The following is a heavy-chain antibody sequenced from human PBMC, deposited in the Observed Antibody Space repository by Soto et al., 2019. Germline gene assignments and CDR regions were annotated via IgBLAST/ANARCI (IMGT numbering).Heavy chain of an antibody. CDR3: ARDKIPYYYDSSGGNAFDI. CDR2: ISSSSSYT. J-gene: IGHJ3*02. CDR1: GFTFSDYY. D-gene: IGHD3-22*01. V-gene: IGHV3-11*06. Sequence: GGSLRLSCAASGFTFSDYYMSWIRQAPGKGLEWVSYISSSSSYTNYADSVKGRFTISRDNAKNSLYLQMNSLRAEDTAVYYCARDKIPYYYDSSGGNAFDIWGQGTMVTVSS.